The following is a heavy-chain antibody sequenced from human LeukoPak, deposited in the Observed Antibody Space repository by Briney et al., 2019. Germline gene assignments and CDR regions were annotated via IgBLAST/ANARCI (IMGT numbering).Heavy chain of an antibody. V-gene: IGHV1-46*01. CDR2: INPSGGST. CDR1: GYTFTSYY. CDR3: ARDGYYDSSGYSNDAFDI. J-gene: IGHJ3*02. Sequence: GASVKVSSKASGYTFTSYYMHWVRQAPGQGLEWMGIINPSGGSTSYAQEFQGRVTMTRDTSTSTVYMELSSLRSEDTAVYYCARDGYYDSSGYSNDAFDIWGQGTMVTVSS. D-gene: IGHD3-22*01.